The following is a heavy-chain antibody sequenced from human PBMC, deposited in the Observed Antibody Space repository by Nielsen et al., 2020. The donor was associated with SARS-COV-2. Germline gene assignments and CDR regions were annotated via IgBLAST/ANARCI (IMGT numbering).Heavy chain of an antibody. Sequence: ASVKVSCKASGYTFTDYYMHWVRQAPGQGLEWMGRINPNSGGTNYAPKFQGRVTMTRDTSISTAYMELSRLGSDDTGVYYCARDPYGDYWYFDLWGRGTLVTVSS. D-gene: IGHD4-17*01. J-gene: IGHJ2*01. CDR1: GYTFTDYY. V-gene: IGHV1-2*05. CDR2: INPNSGGT. CDR3: ARDPYGDYWYFDL.